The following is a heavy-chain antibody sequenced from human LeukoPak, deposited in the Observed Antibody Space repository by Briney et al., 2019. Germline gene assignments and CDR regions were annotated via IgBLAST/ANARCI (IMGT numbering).Heavy chain of an antibody. CDR1: GFIFGNYA. Sequence: GRSLRLSCAASGFIFGNYAMHWVRQAPGKGLEWVAIVSSDRLNIYYADSVKGRFTISRDNSMNTLYLQMNSLRAEDTAVYYCARDPDGNGWYRFDYWGQGTLVTVSS. V-gene: IGHV3-30*01. CDR2: VSSDRLNI. J-gene: IGHJ4*02. CDR3: ARDPDGNGWYRFDY. D-gene: IGHD6-19*01.